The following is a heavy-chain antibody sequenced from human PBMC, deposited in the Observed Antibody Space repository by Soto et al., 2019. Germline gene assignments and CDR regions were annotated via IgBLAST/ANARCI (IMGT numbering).Heavy chain of an antibody. V-gene: IGHV3-23*01. CDR2: ISARGGSS. Sequence: DVQLLESGGGLVQSGGSLRLSCAASGFSFSSYAMVWVRQAPGKGLEWVAVISARGGSSYFEDSVKGRFTLSRDNSKNVLSLEMNSLRAEDTAIYFCAKGSIEYSASVDNWGQGTLVVVSS. CDR3: AKGSIEYSASVDN. J-gene: IGHJ4*02. D-gene: IGHD5-12*01. CDR1: GFSFSSYA.